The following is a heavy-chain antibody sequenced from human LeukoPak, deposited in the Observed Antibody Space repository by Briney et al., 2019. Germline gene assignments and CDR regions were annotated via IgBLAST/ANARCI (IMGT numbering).Heavy chain of an antibody. Sequence: GGSLGLSCAASGFTFSSYEMNWVRQAPGKGLEWVSYISSSGSTIYYADSVKGRFTISRDNAKNSLYLQMNSLRAEDTAVYYCARDLWKARPLINFDYWGQGTLVTVSS. J-gene: IGHJ4*02. CDR2: ISSSGSTI. CDR1: GFTFSSYE. D-gene: IGHD2/OR15-2a*01. V-gene: IGHV3-48*03. CDR3: ARDLWKARPLINFDY.